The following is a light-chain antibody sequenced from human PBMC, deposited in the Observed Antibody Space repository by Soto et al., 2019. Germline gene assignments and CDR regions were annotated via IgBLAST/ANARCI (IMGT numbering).Light chain of an antibody. Sequence: QLVLTQPPSVSGAPGQRVTISCTGSSSNIGAGYDVHWYQRLPGTAPKLLIFDNTNRPSGVPDRFSGSKSGASASLAITGLQAEDEADYFCQSYDSGLTGSVFGGGTKVTVL. V-gene: IGLV1-40*01. J-gene: IGLJ2*01. CDR1: SSNIGAGYD. CDR3: QSYDSGLTGSV. CDR2: DNT.